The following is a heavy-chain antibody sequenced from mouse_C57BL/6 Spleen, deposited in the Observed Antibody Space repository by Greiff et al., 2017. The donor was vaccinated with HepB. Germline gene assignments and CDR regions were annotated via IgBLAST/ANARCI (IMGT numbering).Heavy chain of an antibody. J-gene: IGHJ3*01. CDR2: IYPGDGDT. CDR1: GYAFSSYG. V-gene: IGHV1-80*01. D-gene: IGHD1-1*02. CDR3: AREDDGGSRFAY. Sequence: VQVVESGAELVKPGASVKISCKASGYAFSSYGINWVKQRPGKGLEWIGEIYPGDGDTNYNGKFKGKATLTADKSSSTAYMQLRSLPSEDSAVYFCAREDDGGSRFAYWGQGTLVTVSA.